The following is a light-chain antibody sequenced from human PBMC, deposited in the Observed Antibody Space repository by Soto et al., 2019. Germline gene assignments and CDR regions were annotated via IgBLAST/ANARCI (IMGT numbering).Light chain of an antibody. CDR2: DAS. V-gene: IGKV3-11*01. J-gene: IGKJ2*01. CDR3: QQRSNWPPT. Sequence: EIVLTQSPATLSLSPGDRATLFCRASQSIGTDLAWYQQRSGQSPRLLIYDASNRATDIPARFSGGGSGTDFTLTVSSLEPEDFAVYYCQQRSNWPPTFGQGTKLEI. CDR1: QSIGTD.